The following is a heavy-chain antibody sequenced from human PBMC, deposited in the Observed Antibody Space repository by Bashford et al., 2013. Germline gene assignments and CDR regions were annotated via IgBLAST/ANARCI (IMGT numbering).Heavy chain of an antibody. CDR3: AKDLLLMITFGGVIPKGAFDI. Sequence: VRQAPGKGLEWVSAISGSGGSTYYADSVKGRFTISRDNSKNTLYLQMNSLRAEDTAVYYCAKDLLLMITFGGVIPKGAFDIWGQGTMVTVSS. V-gene: IGHV3-23*01. D-gene: IGHD3-16*02. J-gene: IGHJ3*02. CDR2: ISGSGGST.